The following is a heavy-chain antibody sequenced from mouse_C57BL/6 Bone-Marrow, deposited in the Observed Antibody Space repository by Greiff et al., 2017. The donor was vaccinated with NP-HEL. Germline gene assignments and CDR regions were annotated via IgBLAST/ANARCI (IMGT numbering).Heavy chain of an antibody. J-gene: IGHJ2*01. V-gene: IGHV1-75*01. CDR1: GYTFTDYY. D-gene: IGHD1-1*01. Sequence: QVHVKQSGPELVKPGASVKISCKASGYTFTDYYINWVKQRPGQGLEWIGWIFPGSGSTYYNEKFKGKATLTVDKSSSTAYMLLSSLTSEDSAVYFCARERAFITTVDYFDYWGQGTTLTVSS. CDR3: ARERAFITTVDYFDY. CDR2: IFPGSGST.